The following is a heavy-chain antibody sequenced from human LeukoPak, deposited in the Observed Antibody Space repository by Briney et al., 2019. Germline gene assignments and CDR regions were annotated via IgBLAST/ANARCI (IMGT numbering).Heavy chain of an antibody. J-gene: IGHJ4*02. CDR3: ARGVPHYGVSAFYYYDY. D-gene: IGHD3-16*01. CDR1: GASISSGGIF. CDR2: IYYRGST. V-gene: IGHV4-31*03. Sequence: SETLSLTCTVSGASISSGGIFWSWIRQHPGRGLEWIGYIYYRGSTYYNPPLRSRATISVDTSKSQFSLNLTSVTAADTAVYFCARGVPHYGVSAFYYYDYWGQGTLVSVSS.